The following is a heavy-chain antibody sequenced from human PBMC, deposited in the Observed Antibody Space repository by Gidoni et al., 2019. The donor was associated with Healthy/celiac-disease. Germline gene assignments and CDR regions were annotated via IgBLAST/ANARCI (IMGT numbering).Heavy chain of an antibody. CDR2: IYYSGST. V-gene: IGHV4-39*01. J-gene: IGHJ5*02. CDR3: ARSTVPLYSWFDP. CDR1: GGSISSSSYY. D-gene: IGHD4-17*01. Sequence: QLQLQESGPGLVKPSETLSLTCTVSGGSISSSSYYWGWIRQPPGKGLEWIGSIYYSGSTYYNPSLKSRVTISVDTSKNQFSLKLSSVTAADTAVYYCARSTVPLYSWFDPWGQGTLVTVSS.